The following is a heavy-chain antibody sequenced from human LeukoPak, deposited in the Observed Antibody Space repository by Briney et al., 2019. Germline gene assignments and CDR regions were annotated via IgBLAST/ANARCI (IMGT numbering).Heavy chain of an antibody. D-gene: IGHD3-9*01. CDR2: IYYSGST. Sequence: SKTLSLTCTVSGGSISSYYWSWIRQPPGKGLERIGDIYYSGSTNYNPSLKSRVTISVDTSKNQFSLKLSSVTAADTAVYFFSRQKPAYDILTGYPLYYFDYWGQGTLVTVSS. J-gene: IGHJ4*02. V-gene: IGHV4-59*01. CDR3: SRQKPAYDILTGYPLYYFDY. CDR1: GGSISSYY.